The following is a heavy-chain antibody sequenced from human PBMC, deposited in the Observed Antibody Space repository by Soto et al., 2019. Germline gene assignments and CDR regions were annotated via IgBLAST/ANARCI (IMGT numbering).Heavy chain of an antibody. D-gene: IGHD4-17*01. CDR2: IYHSGST. Sequence: QVQLQESGPGLVKPSGTLSLTCAVSGGSISSSNWWSWVRQPPGKGREWIGAIYHSGSTNYNPSLKSRATISVDESQNQFSLKLSSVTAADTAVYYCARSTRSGTTVDYWGQRTLVTVSS. CDR1: GGSISSSNW. J-gene: IGHJ4*02. CDR3: ARSTRSGTTVDY. V-gene: IGHV4-4*02.